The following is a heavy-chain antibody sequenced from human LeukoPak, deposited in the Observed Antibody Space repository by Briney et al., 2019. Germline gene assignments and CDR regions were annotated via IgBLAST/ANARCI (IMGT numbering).Heavy chain of an antibody. CDR2: INHSGST. Sequence: SETLSLTCAVYGGSFSGYYWSWIRQPPGKGLEWMGEINHSGSTNYNPSLKSRVTISVDTSKNQFSLKLSSVTAADTAVYYCARVGYYGSGSYSIVYWGQGTLVTVSS. D-gene: IGHD3-10*01. CDR3: ARVGYYGSGSYSIVY. J-gene: IGHJ4*02. CDR1: GGSFSGYY. V-gene: IGHV4-34*01.